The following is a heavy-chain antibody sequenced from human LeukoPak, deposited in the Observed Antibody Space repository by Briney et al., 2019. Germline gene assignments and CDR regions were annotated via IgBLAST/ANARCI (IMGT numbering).Heavy chain of an antibody. Sequence: PSETLSLTCTVSDGSTSSSLYYWAWIRQPPGQGLEWIGSIYYSGNTYYNPSLKSRVTISLQKSMNQFSLKLNSVTAADTAIYYCARDRVRGIDFWGQGTLVTVSS. CDR2: IYYSGNT. CDR1: DGSTSSSLYY. V-gene: IGHV4-39*07. D-gene: IGHD3-10*01. CDR3: ARDRVRGIDF. J-gene: IGHJ4*02.